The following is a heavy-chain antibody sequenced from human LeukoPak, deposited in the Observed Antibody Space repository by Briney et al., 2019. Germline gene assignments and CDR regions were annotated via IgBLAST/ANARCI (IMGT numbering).Heavy chain of an antibody. Sequence: ASVKVSCKVSGYTLTELSMHWVRQAPGQGLEWMGWISAYNGNTNYAQKLQGRVTMTTDTSTSTAYMELRSLRSDDTAVYYCARVAFGVGFDYWGQGTLVTVSS. J-gene: IGHJ4*02. D-gene: IGHD3-3*01. CDR1: GYTLTELS. V-gene: IGHV1-18*01. CDR3: ARVAFGVGFDY. CDR2: ISAYNGNT.